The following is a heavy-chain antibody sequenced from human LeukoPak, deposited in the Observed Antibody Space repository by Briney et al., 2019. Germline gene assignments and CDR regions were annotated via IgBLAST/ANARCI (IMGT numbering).Heavy chain of an antibody. CDR1: GGTFSSYA. CDR3: AREAITIFGVVIHEPGLDY. D-gene: IGHD3-3*01. Sequence: ASVKVSCKASGGTFSSYAISWVRQAPGQGLEWMGRIIPILGIANYAQKFQGRVTITADKSTSTAYMELSSLRSEDTAVYYCAREAITIFGVVIHEPGLDYWGQGTLVTVSS. V-gene: IGHV1-69*04. CDR2: IIPILGIA. J-gene: IGHJ4*02.